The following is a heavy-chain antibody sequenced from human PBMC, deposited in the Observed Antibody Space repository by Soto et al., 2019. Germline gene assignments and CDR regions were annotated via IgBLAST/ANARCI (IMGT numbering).Heavy chain of an antibody. J-gene: IGHJ5*01. D-gene: IGHD6-19*01. CDR3: ARDQWLKVPAVVGDKFDS. V-gene: IGHV1-18*04. CDR2: INSYNGDT. CDR1: GYDFIGHG. Sequence: QVQLVQSGGEEKKPGASVKVSCKASGYDFIGHGISWVRQARGQGLEWMGWINSYNGDTKYARKYQDRITLTKDKSPRTVYMERPSLRSDYTAVYYCARDQWLKVPAVVGDKFDSWGPGTLVTVSS.